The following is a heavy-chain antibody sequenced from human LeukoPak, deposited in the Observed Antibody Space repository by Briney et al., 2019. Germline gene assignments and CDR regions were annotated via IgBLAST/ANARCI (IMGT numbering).Heavy chain of an antibody. V-gene: IGHV3-48*01. J-gene: IGHJ4*02. CDR1: GFTFSSYS. Sequence: GGSLRLSCAASGFTFSSYSMNWVRQAPGKGLEWVSYISSSSSTIYYADSVKGRFTISRDNAKNSLYLQMNSLRAEDTAVYYCARDRTLDYDILTGYLDYWGQGTLVTVSS. D-gene: IGHD3-9*01. CDR3: ARDRTLDYDILTGYLDY. CDR2: ISSSSSTI.